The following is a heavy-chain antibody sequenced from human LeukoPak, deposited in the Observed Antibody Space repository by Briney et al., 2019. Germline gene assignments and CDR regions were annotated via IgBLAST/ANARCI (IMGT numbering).Heavy chain of an antibody. CDR2: INHSGST. V-gene: IGHV4-34*01. CDR3: ATSRRYSGSYYIDY. D-gene: IGHD3-10*01. CDR1: GGSFSGYY. Sequence: PSETLSLTCAVYGGSFSGYYWSWIRQPPGKGLEWIGEINHSGSTNYNPSLKSRVTISVDTSKNQFSPKLSSVTAADTAVYYCATSRRYSGSYYIDYWGQGTLVTVSS. J-gene: IGHJ4*02.